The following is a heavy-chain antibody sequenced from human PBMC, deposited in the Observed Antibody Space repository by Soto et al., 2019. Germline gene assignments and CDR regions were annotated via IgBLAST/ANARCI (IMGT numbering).Heavy chain of an antibody. D-gene: IGHD6-19*01. J-gene: IGHJ4*02. CDR3: AKDGISVAASNY. V-gene: IGHV3-23*01. CDR2: VSGSGGST. Sequence: EVQLLESGGGLVQPGGSLRLSCAASGFTFSMYGMSWVRQAPGKGLEWVSGVSGSGGSTNYADSVKGRFTISRDNSRNTVFLQMNSLRAEDTAVYYCAKDGISVAASNYWVQGTLVTVSS. CDR1: GFTFSMYG.